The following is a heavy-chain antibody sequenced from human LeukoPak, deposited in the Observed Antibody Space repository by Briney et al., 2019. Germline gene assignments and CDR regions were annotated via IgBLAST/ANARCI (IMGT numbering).Heavy chain of an antibody. CDR1: GGSFNGYY. J-gene: IGHJ6*03. CDR3: ARLVVTAPQYHYYLDV. D-gene: IGHD2-21*02. CDR2: INHIGTT. Sequence: PSETLSLTCTVSGGSFNGYYWTWVRQPPGKGLEWIAEINHIGTTNHNPPLKRRVPVSTDTSKRQFFLKLTSVTAADTALYYCARLVVTAPQYHYYLDVWGEGTTVTVSS. V-gene: IGHV4-34*01.